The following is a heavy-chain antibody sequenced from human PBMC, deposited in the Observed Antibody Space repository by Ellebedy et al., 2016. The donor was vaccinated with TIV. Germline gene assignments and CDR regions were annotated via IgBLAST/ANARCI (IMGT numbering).Heavy chain of an antibody. V-gene: IGHV3-74*01. CDR1: GFTFSFHW. Sequence: GESLKISCVASGFTFSFHWMNWVRQDPGKGLVWVARIGREGSSISSADSVKGRFTISRDNAKNTLFLQMSSLRVEDTAIYYCARESLEVVNLDRWGQGTLVTVYS. CDR3: ARESLEVVNLDR. D-gene: IGHD2-21*01. J-gene: IGHJ5*02. CDR2: IGREGSSI.